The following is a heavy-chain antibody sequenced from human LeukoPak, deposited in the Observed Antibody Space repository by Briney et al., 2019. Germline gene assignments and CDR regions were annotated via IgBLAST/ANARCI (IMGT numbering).Heavy chain of an antibody. Sequence: PGGSLRLSCTASGFTISSYGMSWVRQTPGKGLEWVSSISSSSSYIYYADSVKGRFTISRDNAKNSLYLQMNSLRAEDTAVYYCARGMTSDYWGQGTLVTVSS. CDR1: GFTISSYG. D-gene: IGHD4-11*01. CDR2: ISSSSSYI. V-gene: IGHV3-21*01. CDR3: ARGMTSDY. J-gene: IGHJ4*02.